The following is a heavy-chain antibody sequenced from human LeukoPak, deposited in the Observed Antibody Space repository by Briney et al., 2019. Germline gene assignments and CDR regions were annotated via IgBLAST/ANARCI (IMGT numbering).Heavy chain of an antibody. D-gene: IGHD3-10*01. CDR2: YSTSGSP. J-gene: IGHJ6*03. Sequence: PSETLSLTCSISSGSITDFYWTWIRQPAGKGLEWIGRYSTSGSPSYNPSLNNRVTLSVDRSQNHFSLKLTSVTAADTAVYYCARATGGDSYYDYMHVGGKGTRVTV. CDR1: SGSITDFY. V-gene: IGHV4-4*07. CDR3: ARATGGDSYYDYMHV.